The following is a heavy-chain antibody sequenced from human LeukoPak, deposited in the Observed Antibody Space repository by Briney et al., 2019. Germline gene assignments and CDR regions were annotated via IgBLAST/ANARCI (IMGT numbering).Heavy chain of an antibody. CDR3: ARVTREAARYWYFDL. D-gene: IGHD6-6*01. V-gene: IGHV4-34*01. Sequence: SETLSLTCAVYGGSFSGYYWSWIRQPPGKGLEWIGEINHSGSTNYNPSLKSRVTISVDTSKNQFSLKLSTVTAADTAVYFCARVTREAARYWYFDLWGRGTLVTVSS. CDR1: GGSFSGYY. CDR2: INHSGST. J-gene: IGHJ2*01.